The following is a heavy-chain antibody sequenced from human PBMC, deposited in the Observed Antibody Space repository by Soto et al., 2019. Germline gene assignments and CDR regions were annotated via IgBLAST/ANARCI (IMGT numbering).Heavy chain of an antibody. CDR3: ARAAYYYDSSGYAARRPRTGLWSDY. V-gene: IGHV4-34*01. CDR1: GGSFSGYY. Sequence: QVQLQQWGAGLLKPSETLSLTCAVYGGSFSGYYWSWIRQPPGKGLEWIGEINHSGSTNYNPSLKRRVTNSVDAPKNQSSLMLSSVTAAATGVYYCARAAYYYDSSGYAARRPRTGLWSDYWGQGTLVTVSS. CDR2: INHSGST. D-gene: IGHD3-22*01. J-gene: IGHJ4*02.